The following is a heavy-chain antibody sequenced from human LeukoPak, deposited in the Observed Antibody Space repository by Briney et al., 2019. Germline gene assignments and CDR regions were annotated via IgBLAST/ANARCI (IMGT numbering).Heavy chain of an antibody. CDR3: AKDHIGYCSSTSCYGVFDY. D-gene: IGHD2-2*01. CDR2: ISGSGGST. Sequence: GGSLRLSCAASGFTFSSYGMSWVRQAPGKGLEWVSAISGSGGSTNYADSVKGRFTISRDNSKNTLYLQMNSLRAEDTAVYYCAKDHIGYCSSTSCYGVFDYWGQGTLVTVSS. V-gene: IGHV3-23*01. CDR1: GFTFSSYG. J-gene: IGHJ4*02.